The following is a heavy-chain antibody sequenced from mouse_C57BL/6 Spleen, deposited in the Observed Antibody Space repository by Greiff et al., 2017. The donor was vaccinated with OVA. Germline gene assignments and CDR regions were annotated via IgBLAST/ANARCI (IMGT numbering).Heavy chain of an antibody. Sequence: DVKLVESGGDLVKPGGSLKLSCAASGFTFSSYGMSWVRQTPDKRLEWVATISSGGSYTYYPDSVKGRFTISRDNAKNTLYLQMSSLKSEDTAMYYCARHDAHFDYWGQGTTLTVSS. CDR3: ARHDAHFDY. J-gene: IGHJ2*01. CDR2: ISSGGSYT. CDR1: GFTFSSYG. V-gene: IGHV5-6*02.